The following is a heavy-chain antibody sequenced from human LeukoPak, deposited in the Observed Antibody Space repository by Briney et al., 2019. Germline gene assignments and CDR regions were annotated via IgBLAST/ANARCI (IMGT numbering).Heavy chain of an antibody. D-gene: IGHD2-15*01. Sequence: GGSLRLSCAASGFTFSRYGFSWVRQAPGKGLEWVSAISGSGGSTYYADSVKGRFTISRDNSKNTLYLQMNSLRAEDTAVYYCAKNVGGAGTTLNYYYYYMDVWGKGTTVTVSS. V-gene: IGHV3-23*01. CDR3: AKNVGGAGTTLNYYYYYMDV. CDR1: GFTFSRYG. CDR2: ISGSGGST. J-gene: IGHJ6*03.